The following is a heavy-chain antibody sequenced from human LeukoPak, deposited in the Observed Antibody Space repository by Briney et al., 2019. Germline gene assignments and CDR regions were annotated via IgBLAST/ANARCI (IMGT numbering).Heavy chain of an antibody. V-gene: IGHV1-69*06. CDR1: GCSATYYV. CDR3: AAGAVDNWNSGKLINC. CDR2: IIPTFGSP. J-gene: IGHJ4*02. Sequence: GASVKVSCKVSGCSATYYVFSWVRQAPEQGLEWMGGIIPTFGSPNYAQTFQGRLTITADISTNTAYMELSNLRSEDTAVYYCAAGAVDNWNSGKLINCWGQGTLVTVSS. D-gene: IGHD1-7*01.